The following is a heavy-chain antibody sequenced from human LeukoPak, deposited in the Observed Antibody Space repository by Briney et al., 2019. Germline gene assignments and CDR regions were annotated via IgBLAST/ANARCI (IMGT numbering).Heavy chain of an antibody. CDR2: INPNSGGT. CDR3: TRDYEVAGAFDY. CDR1: GYTFTGYY. Sequence: EASVKVSCKASGYTFTGYYMNWVRQAPGQGLEGMGWINPNSGGTNYAQKFQGRVTMTRDTSISTAYMELSRLRSDDTAVYYCTRDYEVAGAFDYWGQGTLVTVSS. D-gene: IGHD6-19*01. V-gene: IGHV1-2*02. J-gene: IGHJ4*02.